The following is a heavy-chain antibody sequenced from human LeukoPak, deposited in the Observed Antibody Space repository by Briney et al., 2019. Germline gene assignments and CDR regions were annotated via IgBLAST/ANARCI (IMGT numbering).Heavy chain of an antibody. CDR3: ARGGNYYDSSGYSHYGMDV. CDR2: INHSGST. V-gene: IGHV4-34*01. CDR1: GGSFSGYY. D-gene: IGHD3-22*01. J-gene: IGHJ6*02. Sequence: SETLSLTCAVYGGSFSGYYWSWIRQPPGKGLEWIGEINHSGSTYYNPSLKSRVTISVDRSKNQFSLKLSSVTAADTAVYYCARGGNYYDSSGYSHYGMDVWGQGTTVTVSS.